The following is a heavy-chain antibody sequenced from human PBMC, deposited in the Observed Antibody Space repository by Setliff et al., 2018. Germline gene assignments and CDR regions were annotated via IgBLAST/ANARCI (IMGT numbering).Heavy chain of an antibody. CDR1: GFTFSTYS. J-gene: IGHJ4*01. CDR3: AKGFQGKNVGTFDS. D-gene: IGHD1-7*01. Sequence: PGESLKISCAASGFTFSTYSMSWVRQAPGRGLEWVSGISATGSNTYYADSVKGRFTISRDNSENTLLLQMSSLRADDTAVYYCAKGFQGKNVGTFDSWGHGILVTAPQ. V-gene: IGHV3-23*01. CDR2: ISATGSNT.